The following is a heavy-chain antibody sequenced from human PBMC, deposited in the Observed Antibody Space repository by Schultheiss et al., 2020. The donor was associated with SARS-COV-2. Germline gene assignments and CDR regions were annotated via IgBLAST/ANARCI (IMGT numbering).Heavy chain of an antibody. CDR2: ISSSGSTI. CDR3: ARELHGDYYYYGMDV. CDR1: GFTFSSYE. J-gene: IGHJ6*02. V-gene: IGHV3-48*03. Sequence: GGSLRLSCAASGFTFSSYEMNWVRQAPGKGLEWVSYISSSGSTIYYADSVKGRFTISRDNAKNSLYLQMNSLRAEDTAVYYCARELHGDYYYYGMDVWGQGTTVTVSS. D-gene: IGHD4-17*01.